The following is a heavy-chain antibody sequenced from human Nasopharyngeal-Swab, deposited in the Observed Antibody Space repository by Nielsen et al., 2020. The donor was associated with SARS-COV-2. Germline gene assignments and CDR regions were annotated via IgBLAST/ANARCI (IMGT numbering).Heavy chain of an antibody. CDR3: ARGLSGVVPAPILGLGPFYSYYYMDV. J-gene: IGHJ6*03. CDR2: INHSGST. CDR1: GGSFTAYY. Sequence: GSLRLSCAVSGGSFTAYYWGWIRQPPGKGLEWIGEINHSGSTNYNPSLKSRVTISVDTSKNQFSLELSSVTAADTAVYYCARGLSGVVPAPILGLGPFYSYYYMDVWDKGTTVTVSS. V-gene: IGHV4-34*01. D-gene: IGHD2-2*01.